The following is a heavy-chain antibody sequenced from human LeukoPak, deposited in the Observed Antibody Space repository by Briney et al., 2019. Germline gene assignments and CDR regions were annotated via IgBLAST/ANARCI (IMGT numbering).Heavy chain of an antibody. CDR3: ARREEVAGAFDY. V-gene: IGHV4-31*03. CDR1: GGSISSGGYY. CDR2: FYYSGST. J-gene: IGHJ4*02. Sequence: SQTLSLTCTVSGGSISSGGYYWSWIRQHPGTGLEWIGYFYYSGSTYYNPSLESRVTISVDTSKTHFSLKLSSVTAADTAVYYCARREEVAGAFDYWGQGTLVTVSS. D-gene: IGHD6-19*01.